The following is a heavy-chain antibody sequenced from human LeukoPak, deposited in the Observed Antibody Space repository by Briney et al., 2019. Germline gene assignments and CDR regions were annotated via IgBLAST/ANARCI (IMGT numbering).Heavy chain of an antibody. V-gene: IGHV3-21*01. Sequence: PGGSLRLSCAASGFTFSSYGMHWVRQAPGKGLEWVASITGRSSYIYYADSVKGRFTVSRDNAKKSLYLRMSSLRVEDTAVYYCAKDPSLESDYGVYSADWGQGTLVTVAS. CDR3: AKDPSLESDYGVYSAD. CDR2: ITGRSSYI. D-gene: IGHD4-17*01. CDR1: GFTFSSYG. J-gene: IGHJ4*02.